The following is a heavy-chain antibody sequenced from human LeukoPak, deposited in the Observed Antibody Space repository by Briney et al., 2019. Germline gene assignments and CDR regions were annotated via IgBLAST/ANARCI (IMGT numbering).Heavy chain of an antibody. D-gene: IGHD3-22*01. CDR3: ARQSLDYYETLDAFDI. J-gene: IGHJ3*02. CDR1: EYTFTDYY. CDR2: INCKSGAT. V-gene: IGHV1-2*02. Sequence: ASVKVCCKASEYTFTDYYIHRMRQAPGQGLEWMGWINCKSGATSYAQKFRGRVTMTKDRPIRTAYMELSRLKSDDTAVYYCARQSLDYYETLDAFDIWGQGTVVTVSS.